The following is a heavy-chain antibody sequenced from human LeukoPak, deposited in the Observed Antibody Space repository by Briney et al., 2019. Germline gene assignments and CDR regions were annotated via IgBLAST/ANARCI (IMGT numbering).Heavy chain of an antibody. CDR2: INPYSGGT. CDR1: GYSFTDYY. CDR3: AREGSLYYHYYMDV. Sequence: ASVKVSCKASGYSFTDYYIHWVRQAPGHGLEWVGRINPYSGGTTYAQKCQGRVTMTRDTSITTAYMELHRLTSDDTAVYYCAREGSLYYHYYMDVWAKGTTVTVSS. J-gene: IGHJ6*03. V-gene: IGHV1-2*06.